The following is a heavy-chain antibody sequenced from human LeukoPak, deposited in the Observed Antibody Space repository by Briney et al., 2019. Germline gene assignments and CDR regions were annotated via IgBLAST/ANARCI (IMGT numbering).Heavy chain of an antibody. CDR3: ARDLAAARLDF. CDR2: IWYDGSQE. D-gene: IGHD6-6*01. CDR1: GFTFSNHG. Sequence: TGGSLGLSCAASGFTFSNHGMHWVRQAPGKGLEWVANIWYDGSQEYYADTVKGRFTISRDISKNTLYLQMNSLRAEDTAVYYCARDLAAARLDFRGQGTLVTVSS. J-gene: IGHJ4*02. V-gene: IGHV3-33*01.